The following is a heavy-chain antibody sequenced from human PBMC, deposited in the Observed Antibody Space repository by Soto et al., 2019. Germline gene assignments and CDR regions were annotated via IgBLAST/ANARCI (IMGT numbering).Heavy chain of an antibody. CDR3: ARRYAPRYSSRHNNFDL. J-gene: IGHJ4*02. V-gene: IGHV4-39*01. D-gene: IGHD6-19*01. Sequence: ETLCATWNVSSVSIFTSWYYGGWIRQAPGKGLEWIGTINHSGSSYHNPSLKSRVTISVDTSKNQFSLNLSSVTTADTAVYYCARRYAPRYSSRHNNFDLWGQRTLVIVSS. CDR2: INHSGSS. CDR1: SVSIFTSWYY.